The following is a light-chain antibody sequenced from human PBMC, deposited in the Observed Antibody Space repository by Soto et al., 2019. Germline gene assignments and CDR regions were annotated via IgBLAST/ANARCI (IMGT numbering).Light chain of an antibody. V-gene: IGKV1-12*01. Sequence: DIQMTQSPSSVSASVGDSVTITCRASRVISSWLAWYQQKPGKAPNLLIYAASNLQSGVPSRFSASGSGTDFTLPINNLQLESFGTYYCQQSHTFPITLGQGTRLEV. CDR1: RVISSW. CDR2: AAS. J-gene: IGKJ5*01. CDR3: QQSHTFPIT.